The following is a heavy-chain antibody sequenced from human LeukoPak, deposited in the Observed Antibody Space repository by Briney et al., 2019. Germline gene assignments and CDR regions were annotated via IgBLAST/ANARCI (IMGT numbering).Heavy chain of an antibody. Sequence: ASVKVSCKASGGTFSSYAISWVRQAPGQGLEWMGIINPSGGSTSYAQKFQGRVTMTRDTSTSTVYMELSSLRSEGTAVYYCARQMGDAFDIWGQGTMVTVSS. CDR3: ARQMGDAFDI. V-gene: IGHV1-46*03. CDR1: GGTFSSYA. J-gene: IGHJ3*02. D-gene: IGHD5-24*01. CDR2: INPSGGST.